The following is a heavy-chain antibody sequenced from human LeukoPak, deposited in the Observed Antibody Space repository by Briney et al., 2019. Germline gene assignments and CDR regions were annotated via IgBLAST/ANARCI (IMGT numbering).Heavy chain of an antibody. CDR1: GGSISSGDYY. V-gene: IGHV4-30-4*08. J-gene: IGHJ5*02. D-gene: IGHD2-2*01. Sequence: SETLSLTCTVSGGSISSGDYYWSCIRQPPGKGLECIGYIYYSGSTYYNPSLKSRLTISVDTSKNQFSLKLSSVTAADTAVYYCAGDRQDIVVVPAARETHTSVLNWFDPWGQGTLVTVSS. CDR3: AGDRQDIVVVPAARETHTSVLNWFDP. CDR2: IYYSGST.